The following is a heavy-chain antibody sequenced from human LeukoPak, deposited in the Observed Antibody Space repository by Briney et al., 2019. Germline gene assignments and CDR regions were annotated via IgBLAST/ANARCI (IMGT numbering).Heavy chain of an antibody. J-gene: IGHJ6*02. D-gene: IGHD2-2*01. CDR1: GLRFTVYS. Sequence: GGSLRLSCAASGLRFTVYSMGCVRQAPGRGLEWVAGLGRSGEYPYYADSVKGRFTISRDNSKDTVSLQMNSLRAEDSVIYYCVKDRPCDTCMPMDAWGQGTTVTVSS. CDR2: LGRSGEYP. V-gene: IGHV3-23*01. CDR3: VKDRPCDTCMPMDA.